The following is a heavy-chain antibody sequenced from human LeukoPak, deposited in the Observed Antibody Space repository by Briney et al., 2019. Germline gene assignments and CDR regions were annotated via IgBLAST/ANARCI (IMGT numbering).Heavy chain of an antibody. D-gene: IGHD3-3*01. Sequence: PSETLSLTCAVSGGSINSENWWTWVRQPPGKGLEWIGEIYHSGSTNYNPSLKSRVTISVDKSKNHFSLKMSSVTAADMAVYYCARGLNYDLNPWGQGTLVTVSS. CDR1: GGSINSENW. V-gene: IGHV4-4*02. CDR3: ARGLNYDLNP. CDR2: IYHSGST. J-gene: IGHJ5*02.